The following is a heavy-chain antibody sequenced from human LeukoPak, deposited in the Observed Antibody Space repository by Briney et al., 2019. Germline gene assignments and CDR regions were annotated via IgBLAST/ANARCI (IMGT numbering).Heavy chain of an antibody. Sequence: GAPVKVSCKASGGTFSSYAISWVRQAPGQGLEWMGGIIPIFGTANYAQKFQGRVTITTDESTSTAYMELSSLRSEDTAVYYCASGDYYDSSGSQTYWGQGTLVTVSS. D-gene: IGHD3-22*01. J-gene: IGHJ4*02. CDR1: GGTFSSYA. CDR3: ASGDYYDSSGSQTY. V-gene: IGHV1-69*05. CDR2: IIPIFGTA.